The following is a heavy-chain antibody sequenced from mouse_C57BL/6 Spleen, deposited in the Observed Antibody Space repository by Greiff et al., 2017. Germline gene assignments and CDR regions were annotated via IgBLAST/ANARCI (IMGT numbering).Heavy chain of an antibody. CDR1: GYTFTSYW. Sequence: QVQLQQPGAELVMPGASVKLSCKASGYTFTSYWMHWVKQRPGQGLEWIGEIDPSDSYTNYNQKFKGKSTVTVDKSSSTAYMQLSSLTSEDSAVYYCAINTTIVAAGDCWGQGTTLTVSS. CDR2: IDPSDSYT. CDR3: AINTTIVAAGDC. V-gene: IGHV1-69*01. J-gene: IGHJ2*01. D-gene: IGHD1-1*01.